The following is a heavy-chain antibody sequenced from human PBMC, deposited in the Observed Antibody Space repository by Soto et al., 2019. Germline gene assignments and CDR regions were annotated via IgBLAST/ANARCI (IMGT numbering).Heavy chain of an antibody. V-gene: IGHV1-69*02. Sequence: SVKVSCKASGGTFSSYTISWVRQAPGQGLEWMGRIIPILGIANYAQKFQGRVTITADKSTSTAYMKLSSLRSEDTSVYYCARGGLLWFGELTKSYNWFDPWG. CDR2: IIPILGIA. CDR3: ARGGLLWFGELTKSYNWFDP. J-gene: IGHJ5*02. D-gene: IGHD3-10*01. CDR1: GGTFSSYT.